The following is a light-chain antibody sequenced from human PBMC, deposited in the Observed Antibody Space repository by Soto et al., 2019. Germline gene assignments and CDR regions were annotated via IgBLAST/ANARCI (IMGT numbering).Light chain of an antibody. CDR1: QSVSSSY. J-gene: IGKJ5*01. V-gene: IGKV3-20*01. Sequence: VVLTGHTGPLSRAQGVSTTLSCSVSQSVSSSYLAWYQQKPGQSPRLLIYGASSRATGIPDRFSGSGSGTDFTLTISRLEPEDFAVYYCQQYGSSPITFGQGARPDI. CDR2: GAS. CDR3: QQYGSSPIT.